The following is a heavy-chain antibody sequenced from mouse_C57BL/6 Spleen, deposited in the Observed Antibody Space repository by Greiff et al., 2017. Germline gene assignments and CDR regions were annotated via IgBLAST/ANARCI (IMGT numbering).Heavy chain of an antibody. CDR3: ARLGRVDY. J-gene: IGHJ2*01. Sequence: QVQLQQPGAELVMPGASVKLSCKASGYTFTSYWMHWVKQRPGQGLEWIGEIDPSDSYTNYNQKFKGKSTLTVDKASSTAYMQLSSLPSEDSAGYNCARLGRVDYWGQGTTLTVSS. D-gene: IGHD4-1*01. CDR1: GYTFTSYW. V-gene: IGHV1-69*01. CDR2: IDPSDSYT.